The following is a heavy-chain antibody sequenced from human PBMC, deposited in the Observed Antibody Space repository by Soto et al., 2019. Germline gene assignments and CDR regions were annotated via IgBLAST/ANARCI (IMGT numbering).Heavy chain of an antibody. D-gene: IGHD2-15*01. CDR1: GGSISSYY. V-gene: IGHV4-59*06. Sequence: SETLSLTCTVSGGSISSYYWSWIRQPPGKGLEWIGYIYYSGSTYYNPSLKSRVTISVDTSKNQFSLKLSSVTAADTAVYYCARGYCSGGSCEGIFDYWGQGTLVTVSS. J-gene: IGHJ4*02. CDR2: IYYSGST. CDR3: ARGYCSGGSCEGIFDY.